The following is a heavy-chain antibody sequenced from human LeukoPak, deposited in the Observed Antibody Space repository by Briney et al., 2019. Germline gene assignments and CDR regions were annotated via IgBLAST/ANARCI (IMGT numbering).Heavy chain of an antibody. D-gene: IGHD3-3*01. V-gene: IGHV1-8*01. Sequence: ASVKVSCKASGYTFTSYDINWVRQATGQGLEWMGWMNPNSGNTGYAQKFQGRVTTTRNTSISTAYMELSSLRSEDTAVYYCARARKELRFLEWLVAYYFDYWGQGTLVTVSS. J-gene: IGHJ4*02. CDR3: ARARKELRFLEWLVAYYFDY. CDR1: GYTFTSYD. CDR2: MNPNSGNT.